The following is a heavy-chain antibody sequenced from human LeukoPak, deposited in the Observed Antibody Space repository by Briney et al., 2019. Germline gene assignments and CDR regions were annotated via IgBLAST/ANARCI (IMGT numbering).Heavy chain of an antibody. D-gene: IGHD6-13*01. V-gene: IGHV1-2*02. CDR1: GYTFTGYY. J-gene: IGHJ4*02. CDR3: ARRVYSSSWTGYDY. CDR2: INPNSGGT. Sequence: ASVKVSCKASGYTFTGYYMHWVRQAPGQGLEWMGWINPNSGGTNYAQKFQGRVTMTRDTSISTAYMELSRLRSDDTAVYYCARRVYSSSWTGYDYWGQGTLVTVSS.